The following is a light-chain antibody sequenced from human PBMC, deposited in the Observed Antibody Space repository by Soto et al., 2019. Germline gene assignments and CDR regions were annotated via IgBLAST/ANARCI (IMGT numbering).Light chain of an antibody. CDR2: GVS. Sequence: ALAQPASVSGSPGQSITISCTGTISDFVVYNYVSWYQQHPGKAPKLMIYGVSNRPSGVSNRFSGSKSGNTASLTISGLQADDEADYYCSSHTISSALQVFGTGTKVTVL. CDR3: SSHTISSALQV. V-gene: IGLV2-14*01. J-gene: IGLJ1*01. CDR1: ISDFVVYNY.